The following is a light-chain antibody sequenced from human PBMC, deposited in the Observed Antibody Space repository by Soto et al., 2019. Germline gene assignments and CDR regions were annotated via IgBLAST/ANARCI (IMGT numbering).Light chain of an antibody. CDR3: SSYTSSSTLV. CDR1: SSDVGGYNY. V-gene: IGLV2-14*03. CDR2: DVS. J-gene: IGLJ2*01. Sequence: QSALTQPASVSGSPGQSIAISRTGTSSDVGGYNYVSWYQQHPGKAPKLIIYDVSSRPSGVSDRFSGSKSVHTASLTISGLQAEDEADYYCSSYTSSSTLVFGGGTKLTVL.